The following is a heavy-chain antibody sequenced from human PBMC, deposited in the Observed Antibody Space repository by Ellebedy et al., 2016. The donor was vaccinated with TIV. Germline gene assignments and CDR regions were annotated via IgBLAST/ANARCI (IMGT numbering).Heavy chain of an antibody. D-gene: IGHD6-13*01. CDR3: ARDRGIALFDY. J-gene: IGHJ4*02. CDR1: GFTFSGYS. Sequence: GGSLRLSCAASGFTFSGYSMNWVRQAPGKGLEWVSSISSSSTYIDYADSVKGRFTISRDNAKNSLYLQMNSLRAEDTAVYYCARDRGIALFDYWGRGTLVTVSS. CDR2: ISSSSTYI. V-gene: IGHV3-21*01.